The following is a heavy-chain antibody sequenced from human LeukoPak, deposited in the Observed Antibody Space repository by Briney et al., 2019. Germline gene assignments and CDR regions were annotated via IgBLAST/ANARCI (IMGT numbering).Heavy chain of an antibody. Sequence: GGSLRLSCAASEFTFNTYAMTWVRPAPGKGLEWVSAISAGGVSTYYADFVKGRFTISRDNSKNTLFLHMNSQRAEDTAIYYCAREGRDDYNYHAFDIWGQGTMVTVSS. J-gene: IGHJ3*02. D-gene: IGHD5-24*01. V-gene: IGHV3-23*01. CDR3: AREGRDDYNYHAFDI. CDR1: EFTFNTYA. CDR2: ISAGGVST.